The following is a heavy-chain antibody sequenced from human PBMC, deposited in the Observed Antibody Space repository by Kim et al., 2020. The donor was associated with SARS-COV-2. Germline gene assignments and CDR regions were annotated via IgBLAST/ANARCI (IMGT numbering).Heavy chain of an antibody. CDR1: GFTVSSNY. J-gene: IGHJ6*02. V-gene: IGHV3-53*01. CDR3: ARYGSGSYYHHRGMDL. D-gene: IGHD3-10*01. Sequence: GGSLRLSCAASGFTVSSNYMSWVRQAPGKGLEWVSVIYSGGSTYYADSVKGRFTISRDNSKNTLYLQMNSLRAEDTAVYYCARYGSGSYYHHRGMDLWGQGTTVTVSS. CDR2: IYSGGST.